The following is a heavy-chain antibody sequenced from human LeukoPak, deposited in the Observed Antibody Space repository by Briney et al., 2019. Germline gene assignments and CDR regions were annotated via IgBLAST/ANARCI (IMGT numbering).Heavy chain of an antibody. CDR2: INHSGST. D-gene: IGHD3-10*01. V-gene: IGHV4-34*01. J-gene: IGHJ4*02. Sequence: SETLSLTCAVYGGSFSGYYWSWIRQPPGKGLEWIGEINHSGSTNYNPSLKSRVTISVDTSKNQFSLKLSSVTAADTAVYYCARGRRSRITMVRGVPYPQSHAVLLDYWGQGTLVTVSS. CDR1: GGSFSGYY. CDR3: ARGRRSRITMVRGVPYPQSHAVLLDY.